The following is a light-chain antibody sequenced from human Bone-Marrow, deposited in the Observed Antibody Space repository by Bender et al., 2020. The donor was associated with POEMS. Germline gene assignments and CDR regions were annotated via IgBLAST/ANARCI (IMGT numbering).Light chain of an antibody. Sequence: GAGFGVNWYQHLPGPAHKLLIYANINRPSEIPDRFSGSQSGTSASLAITGLQSEDEAAYFCQSYDSDLNGWVFGGGTKLTVL. CDR3: QSYDSDLNGWV. V-gene: IGLV1-40*01. CDR1: GAGFG. J-gene: IGLJ3*02. CDR2: ANI.